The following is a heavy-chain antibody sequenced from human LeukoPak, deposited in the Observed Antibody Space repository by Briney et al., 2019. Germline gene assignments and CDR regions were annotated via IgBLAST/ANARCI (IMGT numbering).Heavy chain of an antibody. J-gene: IGHJ4*02. V-gene: IGHV4-31*03. CDR3: ARDKYCTSGVCYFDY. Sequence: PSQTLSLTCTVSGGFTGSGNYYWSWIRQHPGKGLEWIGYIHYSGSTYYNPSLKTRVTISMDTSKNQLSLKLQSVTAADTAVYYCARDKYCTSGVCYFDYWGQGTLATVSS. D-gene: IGHD2-8*01. CDR2: IHYSGST. CDR1: GGFTGSGNYY.